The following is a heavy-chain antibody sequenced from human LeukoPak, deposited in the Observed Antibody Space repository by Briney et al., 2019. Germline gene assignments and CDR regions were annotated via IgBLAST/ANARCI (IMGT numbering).Heavy chain of an antibody. J-gene: IGHJ4*02. CDR1: GFSFSTYW. V-gene: IGHV3-7*01. Sequence: GGSLTLSCEVSGFSFSTYWMNWVRQAPGKGLEWVANINQAGSDRYYVDSVKGRFTISRDNAKNSLYLQMDSLRAEDTAVYYCGRGDPDYWRQGTLVTVSP. CDR3: GRGDPDY. CDR2: INQAGSDR.